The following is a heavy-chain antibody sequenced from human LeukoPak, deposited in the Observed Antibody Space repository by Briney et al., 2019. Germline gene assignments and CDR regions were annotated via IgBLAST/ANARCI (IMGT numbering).Heavy chain of an antibody. D-gene: IGHD5-12*01. CDR1: GGSFSGYY. J-gene: IGHJ4*02. CDR3: ARDSGYGPYFDY. V-gene: IGHV4-59*12. CDR2: IYYSGSS. Sequence: SETLSLTCAVYGGSFSGYYWSWIRQPPGKGLEWIGYIYYSGSSNYNPSLKSRVTISVDTSKNQFSLKLSSVTAADTAVYYCARDSGYGPYFDYWGQGTLVTVSS.